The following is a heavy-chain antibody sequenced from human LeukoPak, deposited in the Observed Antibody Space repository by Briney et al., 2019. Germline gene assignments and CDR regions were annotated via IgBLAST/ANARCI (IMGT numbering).Heavy chain of an antibody. CDR2: IYTSGST. V-gene: IGHV4-61*02. CDR3: ARVRGWDKNYFYY. J-gene: IGHJ4*02. CDR1: GGSISSGSYY. Sequence: PSETLSLTCTVSGGSISSGSYYWSWIRQPAGKGLEWIGRIYTSGSTNYNPSLKSRVTISVDTSKNQFSLKLSSVTAADTAVYYCARVRGWDKNYFYYWGQGTLVTVSS. D-gene: IGHD1-26*01.